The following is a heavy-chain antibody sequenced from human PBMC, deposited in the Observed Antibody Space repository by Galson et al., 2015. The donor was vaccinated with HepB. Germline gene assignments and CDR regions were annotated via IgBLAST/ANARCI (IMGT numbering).Heavy chain of an antibody. CDR3: ARESPAYYDTLTGYSYYYHAMDV. CDR2: ISSGTSTI. D-gene: IGHD3-9*01. CDR1: GFTFSNYG. J-gene: IGHJ6*02. Sequence: SLRLSCAASGFTFSNYGMNWVRQAPGRGREGVSYISSGTSTIYYADSMKGRFTISRDNAKNSLYLQMNSLRDEDTAVYYCARESPAYYDTLTGYSYYYHAMDVWGQGTTVTVSS. V-gene: IGHV3-48*02.